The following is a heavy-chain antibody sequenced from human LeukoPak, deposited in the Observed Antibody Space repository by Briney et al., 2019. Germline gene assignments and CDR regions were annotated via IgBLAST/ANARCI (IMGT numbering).Heavy chain of an antibody. D-gene: IGHD3-16*01. Sequence: KSSETLSLTCTVSGGSISSGGYSWSWIRQPPGKGLEWIGYIYHSGSTYYNPSLKSRVTISVDRSKNQFSLKLSSVTAADTAVYYCARETSVGGWFDPWGQGTLVTVSS. CDR1: GGSISSGGYS. V-gene: IGHV4-30-2*01. CDR3: ARETSVGGWFDP. CDR2: IYHSGST. J-gene: IGHJ5*02.